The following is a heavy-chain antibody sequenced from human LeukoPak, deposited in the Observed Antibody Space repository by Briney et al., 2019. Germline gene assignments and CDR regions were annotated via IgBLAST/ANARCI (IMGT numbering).Heavy chain of an antibody. D-gene: IGHD6-19*01. Sequence: GESLKISCKGSGYSFTSYWIGWVRQMPGKGLEWMGIIYPGDSDTRYSPSFQGQVTISADKSISTAYLQWSSLKASDTAMYYCARHVGVPAVAGPIFDYWGQGTLVTVSS. V-gene: IGHV5-51*01. CDR3: ARHVGVPAVAGPIFDY. CDR2: IYPGDSDT. J-gene: IGHJ4*02. CDR1: GYSFTSYW.